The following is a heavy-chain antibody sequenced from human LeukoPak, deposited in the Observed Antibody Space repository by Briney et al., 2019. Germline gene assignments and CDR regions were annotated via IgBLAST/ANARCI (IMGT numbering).Heavy chain of an antibody. CDR2: ISGDGGIT. CDR1: GFTFDDFA. V-gene: IGHV3-43*02. D-gene: IGHD2-15*01. J-gene: IGHJ4*02. CDR3: AKDIIRERGCSGGSCYSNFDY. Sequence: GGSLRLSCAASGFTFDDFAMHWVRQAPGKGLEWVSLISGDGGITYYADSVKGRFTISRDNSKNSLYLQMNSLRTEDTALYYCAKDIIRERGCSGGSCYSNFDYSGQGTLVTVSS.